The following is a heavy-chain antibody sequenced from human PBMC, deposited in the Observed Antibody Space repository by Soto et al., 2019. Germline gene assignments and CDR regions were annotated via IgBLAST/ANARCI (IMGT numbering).Heavy chain of an antibody. V-gene: IGHV3-23*01. CDR1: GFTFSSYA. CDR2: ISGSGGST. CDR3: AKSVSISAPLAFLPFDY. J-gene: IGHJ4*02. Sequence: GGSLRHSCAASGFTFSSYAMSWIRQAPGKGLEWVSAISGSGGSTYYADSVKGRFTISRDNSKNTLYLQMNSLRAEDTAVYYCAKSVSISAPLAFLPFDYWGQGTLVPVSS. D-gene: IGHD6-6*01.